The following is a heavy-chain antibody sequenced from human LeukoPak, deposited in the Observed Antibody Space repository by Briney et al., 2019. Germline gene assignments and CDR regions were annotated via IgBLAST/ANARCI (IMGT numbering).Heavy chain of an antibody. V-gene: IGHV4-4*07. D-gene: IGHD2-15*01. CDR1: GGSFSIYY. CDR2: IYTSGST. J-gene: IGHJ6*03. CDR3: ARLGYCSGGSCYYYYYMDV. Sequence: NTSETLSLTCTVSGGSFSIYYWSWIRQPAGKGLEWIGRIYTSGSTNYNPSLKSRVTISVDTSKNQFSLKLSSVTAADTAVYYCARLGYCSGGSCYYYYYMDVWGKGTTVTVSS.